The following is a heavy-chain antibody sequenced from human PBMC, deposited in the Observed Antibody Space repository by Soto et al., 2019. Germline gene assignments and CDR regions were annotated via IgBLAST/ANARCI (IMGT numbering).Heavy chain of an antibody. CDR1: GFTVSSNY. CDR3: VRENYYYGMDV. Sequence: HPGGSLRLSCAASGFTVSSNYMNWVRQAPGKGLEWVAVIYSGGSTYYADSVKGRFTISRDKSKNTLYLQMNSLRAEDTAVYYCVRENYYYGMDVWGQGTTVTVSS. J-gene: IGHJ6*02. V-gene: IGHV3-66*01. CDR2: IYSGGST.